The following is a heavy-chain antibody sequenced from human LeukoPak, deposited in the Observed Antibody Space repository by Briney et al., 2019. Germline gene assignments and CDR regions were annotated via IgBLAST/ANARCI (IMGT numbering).Heavy chain of an antibody. D-gene: IGHD6-13*01. V-gene: IGHV1-2*02. CDR2: INPNSGGT. J-gene: IGHJ6*02. CDR1: GYTFTGYY. Sequence: ASVKVSCKASGYTFTGYYMHWVRQAPGQGLEWMGWINPNSGGTNYAQKFQGRVTMTRDTSISTAYMELSRLRSDDTAVYYCARGGAVGSSPYYYGMDVWGQGTTVTVSS. CDR3: ARGGAVGSSPYYYGMDV.